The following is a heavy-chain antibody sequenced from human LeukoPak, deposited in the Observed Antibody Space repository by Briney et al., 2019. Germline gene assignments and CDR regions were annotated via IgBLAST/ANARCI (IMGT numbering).Heavy chain of an antibody. CDR3: ARGDGYNFYY. D-gene: IGHD5-24*01. CDR2: INTNTGNP. J-gene: IGHJ4*02. CDR1: GYTFTSYA. V-gene: IGHV7-4-1*02. Sequence: GGSLRLSCAASGYTFTSYAMNWVRQAPGQGLEWMGWINTNTGNPTYAQGFTGRFVFSLDTSVSTAYLQISSLKAEDTAVYYCARGDGYNFYYWGQGTLVTVSS.